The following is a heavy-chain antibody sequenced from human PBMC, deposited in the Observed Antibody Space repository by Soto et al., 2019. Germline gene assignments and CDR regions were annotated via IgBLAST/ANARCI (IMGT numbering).Heavy chain of an antibody. Sequence: GGSLRLSCLASGFTFSDYAMTWVRHVPGRGLELVASLDGAGGSTYYADSVRGRFTISRDNSQNTMFLQMKRLTVDDTAIYYCTAPRDECYSGGSWFYYGMDIWGQGTTVTVSS. CDR3: TAPRDECYSGGSWFYYGMDI. D-gene: IGHD3-10*01. J-gene: IGHJ6*02. V-gene: IGHV3-23*01. CDR2: LDGAGGST. CDR1: GFTFSDYA.